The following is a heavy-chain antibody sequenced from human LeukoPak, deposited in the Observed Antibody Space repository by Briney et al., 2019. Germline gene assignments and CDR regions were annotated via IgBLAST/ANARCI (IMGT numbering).Heavy chain of an antibody. CDR1: RFTFSSYA. J-gene: IGHJ4*02. CDR3: AKPYYGSGSYYGFNYYAFDY. CDR2: ISGSGGST. Sequence: GGSLRLSCAASRFTFSSYAMSWVRQAPGKGLEWVSAISGSGGSTYYADSVKGRFTISRDNSKNTLYLQMNSLRAEDTAVYYCAKPYYGSGSYYGFNYYAFDYWGQGTLVTVSS. V-gene: IGHV3-23*01. D-gene: IGHD3-10*01.